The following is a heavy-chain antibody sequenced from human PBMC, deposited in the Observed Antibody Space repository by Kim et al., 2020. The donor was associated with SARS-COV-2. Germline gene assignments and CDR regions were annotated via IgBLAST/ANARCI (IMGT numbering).Heavy chain of an antibody. J-gene: IGHJ6*01. V-gene: IGHV3-30*04. CDR3: ARDPAVMITFGGGGMDG. D-gene: IGHD3-16*01. Sequence: GGSLRLSCAASGFTFSSYAMHWVRQAPGKGLEWVAVISYDGSNKYYADSVKGRFTISRDSSKNTLYLQMNSLRAEDTAVYYCARDPAVMITFGGGGMDG. CDR2: ISYDGSNK. CDR1: GFTFSSYA.